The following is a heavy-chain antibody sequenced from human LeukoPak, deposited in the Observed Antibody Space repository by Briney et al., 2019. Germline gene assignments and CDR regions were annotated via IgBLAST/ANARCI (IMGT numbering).Heavy chain of an antibody. CDR3: ARGALYDSSGYYYVY. D-gene: IGHD3-22*01. CDR1: GGTFISYA. V-gene: IGHV1-69*13. CDR2: IIPIFGTA. Sequence: SVKVSCKASGGTFISYAISWVRQAPGQGLEWMGGIIPIFGTANYAQKFQGRVTITADESTRTAYLELSSLRSEDTAVYYCARGALYDSSGYYYVYWGQGTLVTVSS. J-gene: IGHJ4*02.